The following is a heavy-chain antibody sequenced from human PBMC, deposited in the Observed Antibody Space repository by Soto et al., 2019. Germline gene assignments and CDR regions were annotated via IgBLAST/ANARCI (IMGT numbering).Heavy chain of an antibody. CDR3: ASPLKWSGYYIAFDY. V-gene: IGHV1-69*01. CDR2: IIPIFDTI. J-gene: IGHJ4*02. D-gene: IGHD3-3*01. Sequence: QVQLLQSGAEVKKPGSSVKVSCKASGATFSSFAFSWVRQAPGQGLAWMGVIIPIFDTISYAQKFQGRVTITAYESTIPAYMELNSLTSDDTAVYYCASPLKWSGYYIAFDYWGQGTMVIVSS. CDR1: GATFSSFA.